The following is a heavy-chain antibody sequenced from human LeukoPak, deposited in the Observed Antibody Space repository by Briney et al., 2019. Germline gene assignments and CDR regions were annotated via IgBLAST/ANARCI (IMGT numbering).Heavy chain of an antibody. Sequence: PGGSLRLSCAASGFAFSRNDMFWVRQAPGKGLEWVSCISGSSGATYYADSVRGRFTISRDNSKNTVFLQMNSLRAEDTAIYYCAKGGPGAFDFWGQGTMVIVSS. CDR2: ISGSSGAT. CDR1: GFAFSRND. CDR3: AKGGPGAFDF. J-gene: IGHJ3*01. V-gene: IGHV3-23*01. D-gene: IGHD2-15*01.